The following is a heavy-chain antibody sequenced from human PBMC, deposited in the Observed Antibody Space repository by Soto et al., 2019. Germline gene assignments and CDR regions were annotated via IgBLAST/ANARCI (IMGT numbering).Heavy chain of an antibody. CDR2: ISYDGSNQ. CDR1: GFTFNIYG. CDR3: ARDTDLTLVTTLDY. J-gene: IGHJ4*02. Sequence: GGSLTLSCAASGFTFNIYGMHWVRQAPDKGLEWVALISYDGSNQYYADSVKGRFTISRDNSKNTLFLQMNSLRSEDTAVYYCARDTDLTLVTTLDYWGQGTPVTVSS. D-gene: IGHD4-17*01. V-gene: IGHV3-30*03.